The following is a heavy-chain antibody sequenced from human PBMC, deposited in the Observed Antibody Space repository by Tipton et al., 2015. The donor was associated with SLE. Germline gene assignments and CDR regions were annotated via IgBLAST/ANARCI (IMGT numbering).Heavy chain of an antibody. J-gene: IGHJ4*02. V-gene: IGHV1-69*01. Sequence: QLVQSGAEVKKPGSSVKVSCKASGGTFSSYAISWVRQAPGQGLEWMGGIIPIFGTANYAQKFQGRVTITADESTSTAYMELSSLGSEDTAVYYCARGGVCSGGSCNGPFDYWGQGTLVTVSS. D-gene: IGHD2-15*01. CDR3: ARGGVCSGGSCNGPFDY. CDR1: GGTFSSYA. CDR2: IIPIFGTA.